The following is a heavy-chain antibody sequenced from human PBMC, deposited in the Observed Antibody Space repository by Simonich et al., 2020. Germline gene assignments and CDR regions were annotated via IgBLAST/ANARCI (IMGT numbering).Heavy chain of an antibody. Sequence: QVQLQQWGAGLLKPSETLSLTCAVYGGSFSGYYWSWIRQPPGKGLEWIGEINHSGSTTYNPSLKSRGTISVDTSKNQFSLKLSSVTAAETAVYYCARRYYSTSFDYWGQGTLVTVSS. V-gene: IGHV4-34*01. CDR1: GGSFSGYY. J-gene: IGHJ4*02. CDR3: ARRYYSTSFDY. D-gene: IGHD6-6*01. CDR2: INHSGST.